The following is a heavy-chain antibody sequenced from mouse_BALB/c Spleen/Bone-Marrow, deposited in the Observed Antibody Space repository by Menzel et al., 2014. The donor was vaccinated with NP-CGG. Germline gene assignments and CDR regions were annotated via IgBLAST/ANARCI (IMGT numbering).Heavy chain of an antibody. J-gene: IGHJ2*01. Sequence: SGPELVKPGASVKMSCKASGYTFTSYVMHWVKQKPGQGLEWIGYINPYNDGTKYNEKLKGKATLTSDKSSSTAYMELSGLTSEDSAVYYCAKGLAPDYWGQGTTLPVSS. V-gene: IGHV1-14*01. CDR1: GYTFTSYV. CDR3: AKGLAPDY. CDR2: INPYNDGT. D-gene: IGHD6-1*01.